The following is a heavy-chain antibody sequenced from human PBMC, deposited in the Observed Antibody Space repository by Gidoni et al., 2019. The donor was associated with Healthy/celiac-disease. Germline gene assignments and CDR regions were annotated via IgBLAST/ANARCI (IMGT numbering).Heavy chain of an antibody. J-gene: IGHJ2*01. V-gene: IGHV5-51*01. CDR1: GYSFTSYW. CDR3: ARISYYYDSSGYLVAVARDWYFDL. CDR2: IYPGDSDT. Sequence: EVQLVQSGAEVKKPGESLKISCKGSGYSFTSYWIGWVRQMPGKGLEWMGIIYPGDSDTRYSPAFQGQVTISADKSISTAYLQWSSLKASDTAMYYCARISYYYDSSGYLVAVARDWYFDLWGRGTLVTVSS. D-gene: IGHD3-22*01.